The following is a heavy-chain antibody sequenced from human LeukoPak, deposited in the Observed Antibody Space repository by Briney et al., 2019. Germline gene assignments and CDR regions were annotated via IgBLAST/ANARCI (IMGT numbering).Heavy chain of an antibody. V-gene: IGHV3-23*01. D-gene: IGHD2/OR15-2a*01. Sequence: GGSLRLSCAASGFTFSSYVIKWVRQAPGKGLEWVSGITGSGGNTYYADSVKGRFIISRDNSKNILYLQMNSLRVEDTAVYYCAKGLSMDVWGQGTTVTVSS. CDR2: ITGSGGNT. CDR1: GFTFSSYV. J-gene: IGHJ6*02. CDR3: AKGLSMDV.